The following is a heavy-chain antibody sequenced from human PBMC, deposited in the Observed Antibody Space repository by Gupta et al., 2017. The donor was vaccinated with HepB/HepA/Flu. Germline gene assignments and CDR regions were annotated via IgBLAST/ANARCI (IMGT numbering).Heavy chain of an antibody. CDR3: ARESSSGWYGDY. CDR2: ISSSSGTI. V-gene: IGHV3-48*02. CDR1: AFTFNTHS. D-gene: IGHD6-13*01. Sequence: EVQLVESGGGLVQPGGYLRLSCPAFAFTFNTHSMNWVRQAPGKGLEWISYISSSSGTIYYADSVKGRFTISRDNAKNSLYLQMNSLRDEDTAMYYCARESSSGWYGDYWGQGTLVTVSS. J-gene: IGHJ4*02.